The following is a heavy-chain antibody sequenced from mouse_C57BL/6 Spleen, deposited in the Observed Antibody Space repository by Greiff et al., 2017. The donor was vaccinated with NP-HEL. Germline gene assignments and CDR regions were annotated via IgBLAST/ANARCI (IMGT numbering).Heavy chain of an antibody. J-gene: IGHJ1*03. V-gene: IGHV1-64*01. Sequence: VQLQQPGAELVKPGASVKLSCKASGYTFTSYWMHWVKQRPGQGLEWIGMIHPNSGSTNYNEKFKSKATLTVDKSSSTAYMQLSSLTSEDSAVYYCARDYGIRYFDVWGTGTTVTVSS. CDR1: GYTFTSYW. CDR3: ARDYGIRYFDV. D-gene: IGHD1-1*01. CDR2: IHPNSGST.